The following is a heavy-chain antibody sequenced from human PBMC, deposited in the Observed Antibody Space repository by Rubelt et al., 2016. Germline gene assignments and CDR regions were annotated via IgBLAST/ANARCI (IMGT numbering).Heavy chain of an antibody. CDR3: APLLDTISTAGYGMDV. D-gene: IGHD5-18*01. J-gene: IGHJ6*02. CDR2: INHSGSS. V-gene: IGHV4-34*01. CDR1: GGSFSGYY. Sequence: GGSFSGYYWSWIRQPPGKGLEWIGEINHSGSSNYNPSLKSRVTISVDTSKNQFSLKLSSVTAADTAVYYCAPLLDTISTAGYGMDVWGQGTTVTVSS.